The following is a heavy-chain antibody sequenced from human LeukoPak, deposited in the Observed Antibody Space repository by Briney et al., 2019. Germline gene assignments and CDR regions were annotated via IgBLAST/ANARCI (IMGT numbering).Heavy chain of an antibody. Sequence: GGSLRLSCAASGFTVSSNYMSWVRQAPGKGLEWVSVIYSGGSTHYADSVKGRFTISRDNSKNTLYLQMNSLRAEDTAVYYCAREGITGTSREYYFDYWGQGTLVTVSS. V-gene: IGHV3-53*01. CDR3: AREGITGTSREYYFDY. D-gene: IGHD1-20*01. CDR1: GFTVSSNY. J-gene: IGHJ4*02. CDR2: IYSGGST.